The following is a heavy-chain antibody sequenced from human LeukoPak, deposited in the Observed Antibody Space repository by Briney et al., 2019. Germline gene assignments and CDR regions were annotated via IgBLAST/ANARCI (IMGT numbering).Heavy chain of an antibody. CDR1: GGTFSSYA. J-gene: IGHJ4*02. CDR2: IIPLFGTA. V-gene: IGHV1-69*13. CDR3: ARDLGYCSGGSCYADFDY. Sequence: GASVKVSCKACGGTFSSYAISWVRQAPGQGLESMGGIIPLFGTANYAQKFQGRVTITADESTSTAYMELSSLRSEDTAVYYCARDLGYCSGGSCYADFDYWGQGTLVTVSS. D-gene: IGHD2-15*01.